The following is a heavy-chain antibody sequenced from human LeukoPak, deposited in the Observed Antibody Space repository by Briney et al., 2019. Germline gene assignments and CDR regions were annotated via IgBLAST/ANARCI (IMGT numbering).Heavy chain of an antibody. V-gene: IGHV3-7*01. J-gene: IGHJ6*03. Sequence: GGSLRLSCAASGFTFSSYWMSWVRQAPGKGLEWVANIKQDGSEKYYVDSVKGRFTISRDNAKNSLYLQMNSLRAEDTAVYYCARDERILLMVYPQTPYYYMDVGGKGPTVTVP. CDR3: ARDERILLMVYPQTPYYYMDV. CDR2: IKQDGSEK. D-gene: IGHD2-8*01. CDR1: GFTFSSYW.